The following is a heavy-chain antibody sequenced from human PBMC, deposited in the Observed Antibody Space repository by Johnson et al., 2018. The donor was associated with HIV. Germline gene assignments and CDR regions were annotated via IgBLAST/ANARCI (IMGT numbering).Heavy chain of an antibody. CDR1: GFTFSSYW. V-gene: IGHV3-74*01. D-gene: IGHD6-19*01. CDR2: INSDGSST. Sequence: VQLVESGGGLVQPGGTLRLSCAASGFTFSSYWMHWVRQAPGKGLVWVSRINSDGSSTSYADSVKGRFTISRDNAKNTLYLQMNSLRAEDTALYYCARVVLVRLAVAVPSRDAFDSWCQGTMVTVSS. CDR3: ARVVLVRLAVAVPSRDAFDS. J-gene: IGHJ3*02.